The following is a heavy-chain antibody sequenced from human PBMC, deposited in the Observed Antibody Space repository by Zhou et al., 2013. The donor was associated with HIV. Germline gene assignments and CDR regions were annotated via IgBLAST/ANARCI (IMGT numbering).Heavy chain of an antibody. CDR1: GGTFENYP. CDR2: VIPVLGIA. J-gene: IGHJ6*02. Sequence: VQLVQSGNVLKRPGSSVKISCKTSGGTFENYPISWVRQAPGHGLEWVGGVIPVLGIAHYSQKFQGRVTISADKSKTISYLELTSLRSEDTALYFCASPKGGDYYYYGMDVWGQGTTVTVSS. D-gene: IGHD1-26*01. V-gene: IGHV1-69*14. CDR3: ASPKGGDYYYYGMDV.